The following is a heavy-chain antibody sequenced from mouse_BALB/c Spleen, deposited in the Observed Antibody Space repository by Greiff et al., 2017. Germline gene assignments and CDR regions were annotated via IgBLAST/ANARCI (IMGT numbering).Heavy chain of an antibody. CDR2: ISSGGST. Sequence: DVKLVESGGGLVKPGGSLKLSCAASGFTFSSYAMSWVRQTPEKRLEWVASISSGGSTYYPDSVKGRFTISRDNARNILYLQMSSLRSEDTAMYYCARGPLRHWYFDVWGAGTTVTVSS. CDR1: GFTFSSYA. CDR3: ARGPLRHWYFDV. V-gene: IGHV5-6-5*01. J-gene: IGHJ1*01. D-gene: IGHD1-2*01.